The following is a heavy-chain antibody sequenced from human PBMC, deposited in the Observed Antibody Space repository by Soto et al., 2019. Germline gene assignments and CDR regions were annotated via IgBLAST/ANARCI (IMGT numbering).Heavy chain of an antibody. CDR3: AIGPRNSWTCDF. Sequence: QVQVVQSGAEVKKPGSSVKVSCKASGGTFSNYAISWVRQDPGHGLEWVGGIIHLTETPVYAQTVQGRLTITADEITSAAYMELSSMRSDDTAVYYCAIGPRNSWTCDFWGQGTLVTVSS. J-gene: IGHJ4*02. D-gene: IGHD6-13*01. CDR1: GGTFSNYA. CDR2: IIHLTETP. V-gene: IGHV1-69*01.